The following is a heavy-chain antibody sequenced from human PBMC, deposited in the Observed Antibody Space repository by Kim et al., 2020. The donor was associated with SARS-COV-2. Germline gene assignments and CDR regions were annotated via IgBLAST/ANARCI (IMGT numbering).Heavy chain of an antibody. CDR2: IYPGDSDT. V-gene: IGHV5-51*01. CDR1: GYSFTSYW. J-gene: IGHJ6*03. CDR3: ARHGASFGVGLYYYYMDV. D-gene: IGHD3-3*01. Sequence: GESLKISCKGSGYSFTSYWIGWVRQMPGKGLEWMGIIYPGDSDTRYSPSFQGQVTISADKSISTAYLQWSSLKASDTAMYYCARHGASFGVGLYYYYMDVWGKGTTVTLSS.